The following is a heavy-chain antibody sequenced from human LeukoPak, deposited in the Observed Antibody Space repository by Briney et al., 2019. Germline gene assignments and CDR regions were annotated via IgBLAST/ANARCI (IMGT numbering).Heavy chain of an antibody. CDR1: GYTFTGYY. CDR3: ARDEQGYYDILNAIDY. J-gene: IGHJ4*02. CDR2: INPNGGGT. V-gene: IGHV1-2*02. Sequence: ASVKVSFKASGYTFTGYYMHWVRQAPGQGLEWMGWINPNGGGTNYAQKFQGRVTMTRDTSISTAYMELSRLRSDDTAVYYCARDEQGYYDILNAIDYWGQGTLVTVSS. D-gene: IGHD3-9*01.